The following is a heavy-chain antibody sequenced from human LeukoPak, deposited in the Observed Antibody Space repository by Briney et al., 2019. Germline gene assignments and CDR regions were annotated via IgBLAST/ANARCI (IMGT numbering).Heavy chain of an antibody. CDR3: AKEHSSSWYVYYYYGMDV. Sequence: GGSLRLSCAASGFTFSNSAMSWVRQAPGKGLEWVSAISGSGGSTYYADSVKGRFTISRDNSKNTLYLQMNSLRAEDTAVYYCAKEHSSSWYVYYYYGMDVWGQGTTVTVSS. J-gene: IGHJ6*02. V-gene: IGHV3-23*01. D-gene: IGHD6-13*01. CDR1: GFTFSNSA. CDR2: ISGSGGST.